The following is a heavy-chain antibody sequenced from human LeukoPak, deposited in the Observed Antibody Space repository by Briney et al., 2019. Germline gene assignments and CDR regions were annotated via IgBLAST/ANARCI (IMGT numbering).Heavy chain of an antibody. CDR1: GGSISSGGYY. V-gene: IGHV4-31*03. CDR3: ARDADYSNNWFDP. D-gene: IGHD4-4*01. CDR2: IYYSGST. Sequence: SQTLSLTCTVSGGSISSGGYYWSWIRQHPGKGLEWIGYIYYSGSTYYNPSLKSRVTISVDTSKNQFSLKLSSVTAADTAVYYCARDADYSNNWFDPWGQGTTVTVSS. J-gene: IGHJ5*01.